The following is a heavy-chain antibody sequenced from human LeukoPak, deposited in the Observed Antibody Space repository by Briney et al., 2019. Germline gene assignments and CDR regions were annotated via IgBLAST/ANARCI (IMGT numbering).Heavy chain of an antibody. CDR3: ARDVYYYDSSGFDP. CDR1: GFTFSSFA. Sequence: GGSLRLSCAASGFTFSSFAMTWVRQAPGKGLEWVSTISHSGGSTYYADSVKGRFTISRDSSKSTLYLQMNSLRAEDTAVYYCARDVYYYDSSGFDPWGQGTLVTVSS. CDR2: ISHSGGST. J-gene: IGHJ5*02. V-gene: IGHV3-23*01. D-gene: IGHD3-22*01.